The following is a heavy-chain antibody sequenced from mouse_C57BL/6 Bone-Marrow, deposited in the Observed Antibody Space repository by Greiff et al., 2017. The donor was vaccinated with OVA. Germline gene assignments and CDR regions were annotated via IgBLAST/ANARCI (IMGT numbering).Heavy chain of an antibody. CDR2: ISNGGGST. J-gene: IGHJ1*03. D-gene: IGHD1-1*01. Sequence: EVQGVESGGGLVQPGGSLKLSCAASGFTFSDYYMYWVRQTPEKRLEWVAYISNGGGSTYYPDTVKGLFTISRDNAKNTLYLQMSRLKSEDTAMYYCARHPTTIRDWYFDVWGTGTTVTVSS. V-gene: IGHV5-12*01. CDR3: ARHPTTIRDWYFDV. CDR1: GFTFSDYY.